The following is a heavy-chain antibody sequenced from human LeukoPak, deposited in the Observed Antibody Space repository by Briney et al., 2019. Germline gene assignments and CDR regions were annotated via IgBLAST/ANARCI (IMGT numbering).Heavy chain of an antibody. J-gene: IGHJ5*02. CDR1: GGTFSSYA. V-gene: IGHV1-69*04. CDR2: IIPIFGIA. Sequence: SVKVSCKASGGTFSSYASSWVRQAPGQGLEWMGRIIPIFGIANYAQKFQGRVTITADKSTSTAYMELSSLRSEDTAVYYCARVLDYSGRWFDPWGQGTLVTVSS. CDR3: ARVLDYSGRWFDP. D-gene: IGHD3/OR15-3a*01.